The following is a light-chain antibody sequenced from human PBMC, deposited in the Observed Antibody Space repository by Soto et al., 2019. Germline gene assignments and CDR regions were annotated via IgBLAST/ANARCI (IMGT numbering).Light chain of an antibody. J-gene: IGKJ5*01. V-gene: IGKV4-1*01. CDR2: WAS. Sequence: DIVMTQSPDSLAVSLGERATFNCKSSQSVLYSSNNKNYFSWYQQKPGQPPKLLIYWASTRESGVPARFSGSGSGTDFTLTISSLQAEDVAVYYCQQCYSIPITFGQGTRLEIK. CDR3: QQCYSIPIT. CDR1: QSVLYSSNNKNY.